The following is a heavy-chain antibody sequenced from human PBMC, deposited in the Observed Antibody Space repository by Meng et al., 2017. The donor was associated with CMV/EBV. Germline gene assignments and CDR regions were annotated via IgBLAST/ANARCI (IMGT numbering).Heavy chain of an antibody. CDR1: GFTVSSNY. CDR3: AREIGTAAGRFDY. D-gene: IGHD6-25*01. V-gene: IGHV3-66*02. CDR2: IYSGGTT. Sequence: GGSLRLSCAASGFTVSSNYMDWVRQAPGKGLEWVSVIYSGGTTKYADSVKGRFIISRDNSKDTLSLQGNSLRPEDTAVYYCAREIGTAAGRFDYWGQGSLVTVSS. J-gene: IGHJ4*02.